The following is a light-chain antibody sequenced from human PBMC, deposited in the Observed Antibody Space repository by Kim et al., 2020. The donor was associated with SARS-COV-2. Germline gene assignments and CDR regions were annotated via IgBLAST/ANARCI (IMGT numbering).Light chain of an antibody. CDR3: QQYETSPALT. Sequence: EIVLTQSPATLSLSPGERATLSCGASQGISSSYLAWYQQKPGLAPRLLIYAASSRATDIPDRFAGSGSGTDFTLTITRLEPEDFAVYYCQQYETSPALTFGGGTKVDIK. J-gene: IGKJ4*01. CDR1: QGISSSY. V-gene: IGKV3D-20*01. CDR2: AAS.